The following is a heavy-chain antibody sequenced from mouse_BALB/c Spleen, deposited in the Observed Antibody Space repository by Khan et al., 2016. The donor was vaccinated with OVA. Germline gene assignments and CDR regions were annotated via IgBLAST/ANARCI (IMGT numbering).Heavy chain of an antibody. J-gene: IGHJ4*01. V-gene: IGHV9-3-1*01. Sequence: QIQLVQSGPELKKPGETVKISCKASGYTFTNYGMNWVKQAPGKALKWMGWISTYTGEPTYADDFKGRFAFSLATSASTAYLQINNLKNEDTATHFCTRPPHFAYVLVYWGQGTSVTVSS. CDR3: TRPPHFAYVLVY. CDR2: ISTYTGEP. CDR1: GYTFTNYG.